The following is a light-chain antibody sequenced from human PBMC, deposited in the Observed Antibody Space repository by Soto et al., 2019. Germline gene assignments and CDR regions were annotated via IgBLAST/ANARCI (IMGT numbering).Light chain of an antibody. Sequence: QSALTQPASVSGSPGQSITISCTGTSSDVGNYDLVSWYQQHPGKAPKLTIYEGSKRPSGLSNRFSGSKSGNTASLTISGLQAEDEADYYCCSYAGTSTVVFGGGTKVTVL. J-gene: IGLJ2*01. CDR3: CSYAGTSTVV. CDR2: EGS. V-gene: IGLV2-23*01. CDR1: SSDVGNYDL.